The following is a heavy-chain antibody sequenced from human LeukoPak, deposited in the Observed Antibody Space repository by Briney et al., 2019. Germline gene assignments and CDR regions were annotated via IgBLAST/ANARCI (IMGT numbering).Heavy chain of an antibody. V-gene: IGHV4-59*08. CDR2: IYYSGST. J-gene: IGHJ5*02. CDR3: ARHGWFGELLYGWFDP. D-gene: IGHD3-10*01. CDR1: GGSISSYY. Sequence: PSETLSLTCTVSGGSISSYYWSWIRQPPGKGLEWFGYIYYSGSTNYNPSLKSRVTISVDTSKQQFSLNLSSVTAADTAVYYCARHGWFGELLYGWFDPWGQGTLVTVSS.